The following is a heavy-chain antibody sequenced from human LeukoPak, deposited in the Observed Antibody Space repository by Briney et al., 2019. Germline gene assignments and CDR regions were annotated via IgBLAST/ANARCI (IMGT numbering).Heavy chain of an antibody. CDR3: ARPRKRTTTVTTRFNWFDP. Sequence: SETLSLTCAVYGGSFSGYYWSSIRQPPGKGLEWIGEMNHSGSTNYNPSLKSRITISVDTSKNQFSMKLSSVTAADTAVYYCARPRKRTTTVTTRFNWFDPWGEGTLVTVSS. V-gene: IGHV4-34*01. D-gene: IGHD4-17*01. CDR1: GGSFSGYY. J-gene: IGHJ5*02. CDR2: MNHSGST.